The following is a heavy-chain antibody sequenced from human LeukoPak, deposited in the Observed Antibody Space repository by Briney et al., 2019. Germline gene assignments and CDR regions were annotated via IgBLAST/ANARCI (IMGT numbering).Heavy chain of an antibody. CDR2: SNPNSGGT. V-gene: IGHV1-2*02. Sequence: EASVKVSCKASGYTYTGYYMHLVRQASGQGLEWMGWSNPNSGGTNYAQKFQGRVTMTRDTSISTAYMELSRLRSDDTAVYYCASPYCSSTSCQYNWFDPWGQGTLVTVSS. D-gene: IGHD2-2*01. CDR1: GYTYTGYY. J-gene: IGHJ5*02. CDR3: ASPYCSSTSCQYNWFDP.